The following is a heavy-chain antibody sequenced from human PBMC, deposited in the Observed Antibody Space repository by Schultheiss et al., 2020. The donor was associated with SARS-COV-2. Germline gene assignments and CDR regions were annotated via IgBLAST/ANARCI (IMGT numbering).Heavy chain of an antibody. D-gene: IGHD2-2*01. Sequence: GGSLRLSCAASGFTFSSYAMHWVRQAPGKGLEWVAVIWYDGSNKYYADSVKGRFTISRDNSKNTLYLQMNSLRAEDTAVYYCARNQAQYCSTTSCFWFLDYWGQGTLVTVSS. V-gene: IGHV3-30*01. J-gene: IGHJ4*02. CDR3: ARNQAQYCSTTSCFWFLDY. CDR2: IWYDGSNK. CDR1: GFTFSSYA.